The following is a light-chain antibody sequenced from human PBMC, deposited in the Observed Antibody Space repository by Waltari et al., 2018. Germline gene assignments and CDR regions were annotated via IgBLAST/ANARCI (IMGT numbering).Light chain of an antibody. Sequence: EIVMTQSPATLSVSRGGSATPSCRASLSIDDSLAWYQQKPGHPPRLLIHGASTRDTGIPVRFSGSGSGTDFTLTITGLQSEDFAVYFCQQYNQWPLTFGRGTKVEIK. V-gene: IGKV3-15*01. CDR2: GAS. CDR3: QQYNQWPLT. J-gene: IGKJ4*01. CDR1: LSIDDS.